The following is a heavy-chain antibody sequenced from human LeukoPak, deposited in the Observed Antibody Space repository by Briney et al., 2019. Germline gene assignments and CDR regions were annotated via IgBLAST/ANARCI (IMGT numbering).Heavy chain of an antibody. CDR3: ASGWFGELLLDY. CDR1: GFTFDDYA. V-gene: IGHV3-43D*04. D-gene: IGHD3-10*01. CDR2: ISWDGGST. J-gene: IGHJ4*02. Sequence: PGGSLRLSCAASGFTFDDYAMHWVRQAPGKGLECVSLISWDGGSTYYADSVKGRFTISRDNSKNTLYLQMNSLRAEDTAVYYCASGWFGELLLDYWGQGTLVTVSS.